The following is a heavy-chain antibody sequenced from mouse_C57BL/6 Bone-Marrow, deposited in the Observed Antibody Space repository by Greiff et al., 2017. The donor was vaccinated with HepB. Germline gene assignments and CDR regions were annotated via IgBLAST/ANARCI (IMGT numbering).Heavy chain of an antibody. Sequence: VQLQQSGAELVRPGASVTLSCKASGYTFTDYEMHWVKQTPVHGLEWIGAIDPETGGTAYNQKFKGKAILTADKSSSTAYMELRSLTSEDSAVYYCTPYAYDVGAWFAYWGQGTLVTVSA. CDR1: GYTFTDYE. CDR2: IDPETGGT. V-gene: IGHV1-15*01. J-gene: IGHJ3*01. D-gene: IGHD2-2*01. CDR3: TPYAYDVGAWFAY.